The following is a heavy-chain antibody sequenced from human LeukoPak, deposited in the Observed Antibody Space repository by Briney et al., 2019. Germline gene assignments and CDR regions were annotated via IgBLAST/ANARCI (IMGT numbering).Heavy chain of an antibody. D-gene: IGHD3-9*01. J-gene: IGHJ6*02. Sequence: PGGSLRLSCSASGFTFSSYGMHWVRQAPGKGLEWVAVISYDGSNKYYADSVKGRFTISRDNSKNTLYLQMNSLRAEDTAVYYCAKDTILTGVLGYYGMDVWGQGTTVTVSS. CDR1: GFTFSSYG. CDR2: ISYDGSNK. V-gene: IGHV3-30*18. CDR3: AKDTILTGVLGYYGMDV.